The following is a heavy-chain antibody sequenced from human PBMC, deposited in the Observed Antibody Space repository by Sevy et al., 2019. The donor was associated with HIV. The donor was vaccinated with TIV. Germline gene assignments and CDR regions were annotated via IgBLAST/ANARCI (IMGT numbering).Heavy chain of an antibody. V-gene: IGHV3-11*01. CDR2: FSSGSDIK. D-gene: IGHD1-26*01. CDR3: ARGSGTYFASH. Sequence: GGSLRLSCAASGFTFSDYYMSWIRQAPGRGLQWVSYFSSGSDIKYYADSVKGRFTISRDNAKNSLLLQMNSLRVEDTAIYYCARGSGTYFASHWGQGTLITVSS. CDR1: GFTFSDYY. J-gene: IGHJ4*02.